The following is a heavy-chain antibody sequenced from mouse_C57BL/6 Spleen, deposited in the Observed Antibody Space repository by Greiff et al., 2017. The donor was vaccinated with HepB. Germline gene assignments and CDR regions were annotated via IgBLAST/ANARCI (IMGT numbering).Heavy chain of an antibody. D-gene: IGHD2-4*01. CDR3: ARGDYDYGYYDY. V-gene: IGHV1-81*01. J-gene: IGHJ2*01. CDR2: IYPRSGNT. CDR1: GYTFTSYG. Sequence: VQLQQSGAELARPGASVKLSCKASGYTFTSYGISWVKQRTGQGLEWIGEIYPRSGNTYYNEKFKGKATLTADKSSSTAYMELRSLTSEDSAVYFCARGDYDYGYYDYWGQGTTLTVSS.